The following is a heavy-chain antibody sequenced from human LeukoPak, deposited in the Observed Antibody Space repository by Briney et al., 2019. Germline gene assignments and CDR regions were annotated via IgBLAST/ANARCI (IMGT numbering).Heavy chain of an antibody. D-gene: IGHD6-13*01. CDR2: ISGSGGST. CDR3: AKGVTAGRRTYYYYGMDV. V-gene: IGHV3-23*01. Sequence: PGGSLRLSCAASGFTFSSYAMSWVRQAPGKGLEWVSAISGSGGSTYYAYSVKGRFTISRDNSKNTLYLQMNSLRAEDTAVYYCAKGVTAGRRTYYYYGMDVWGQGTTVTVSS. CDR1: GFTFSSYA. J-gene: IGHJ6*02.